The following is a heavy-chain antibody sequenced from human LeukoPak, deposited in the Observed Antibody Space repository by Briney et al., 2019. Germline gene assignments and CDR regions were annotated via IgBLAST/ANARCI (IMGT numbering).Heavy chain of an antibody. J-gene: IGHJ4*02. CDR2: INSDGSST. V-gene: IGHV3-74*01. D-gene: IGHD6-19*01. CDR3: ARAFGYSSGWYDY. Sequence: GGSLRLSCAASGFTFSSYWMHWVRQAPGKGLVWVSRINSDGSSTSYADSVKGRFTISRDNAKNTLYLQMNSLRAEDTAVYYCARAFGYSSGWYDYWGQGTLATVSS. CDR1: GFTFSSYW.